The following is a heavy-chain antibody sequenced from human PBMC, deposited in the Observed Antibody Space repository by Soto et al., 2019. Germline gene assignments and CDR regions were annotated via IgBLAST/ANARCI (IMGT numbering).Heavy chain of an antibody. V-gene: IGHV1-69*12. Sequence: QVQLVQSGAEVKKPGSSVKVSCKASGGTFSTYVISWVRQAPGQGLEWMGGIIPVFATTNYAQKFQGRVTITADESTRTGYMELNSLRSEDTVVYYRARGRIAGAATDFYYYGMDVWGQGTSVTVSS. J-gene: IGHJ6*02. CDR2: IIPVFATT. D-gene: IGHD1-26*01. CDR1: GGTFSTYV. CDR3: ARGRIAGAATDFYYYGMDV.